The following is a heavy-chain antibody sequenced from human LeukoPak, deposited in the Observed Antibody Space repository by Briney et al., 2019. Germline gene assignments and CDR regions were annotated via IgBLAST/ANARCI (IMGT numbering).Heavy chain of an antibody. Sequence: GGSLRLSCAASAFTFSSYAMHWVRQAPGKGLEYVSAISSNGGSTYYANSVKGRFTISRDNSKNTLYLQMGSLRAEDMAVYYCARDPDYGAVDYWGQGTLVTVSS. CDR2: ISSNGGST. CDR1: AFTFSSYA. CDR3: ARDPDYGAVDY. V-gene: IGHV3-64*01. J-gene: IGHJ4*02. D-gene: IGHD3-16*01.